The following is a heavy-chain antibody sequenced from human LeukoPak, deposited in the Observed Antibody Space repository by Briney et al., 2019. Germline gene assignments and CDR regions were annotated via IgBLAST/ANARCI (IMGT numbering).Heavy chain of an antibody. CDR1: GYSISSGYY. J-gene: IGHJ5*02. CDR2: IYHSGST. V-gene: IGHV4-38-2*01. CDR3: ARHGITGRLPLNNWFDP. D-gene: IGHD3-10*01. Sequence: SETLSLTCAVSGYSISSGYYWGWIRQPPGKGLEWIGSIYHSGSTYYNPSLKSRVTISVDTSKNQFSRKLSSVTAADTAVYYCARHGITGRLPLNNWFDPWGQGTLVTVSS.